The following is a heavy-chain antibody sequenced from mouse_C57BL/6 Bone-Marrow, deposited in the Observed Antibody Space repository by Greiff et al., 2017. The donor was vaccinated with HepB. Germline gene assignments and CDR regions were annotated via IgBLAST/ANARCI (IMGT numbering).Heavy chain of an antibody. Sequence: VQVVESGAELARPGASVKLSCKASGYTFTSYGISWVKQRTGQGLEWIGEIYPRSGNTYYNEKFKGKATLTADKSSSTAYMELRSLTSEDSAVYFCARFGSSYPSYWYFDVWGTGTTVTVSS. J-gene: IGHJ1*03. V-gene: IGHV1-81*01. D-gene: IGHD1-1*01. CDR3: ARFGSSYPSYWYFDV. CDR1: GYTFTSYG. CDR2: IYPRSGNT.